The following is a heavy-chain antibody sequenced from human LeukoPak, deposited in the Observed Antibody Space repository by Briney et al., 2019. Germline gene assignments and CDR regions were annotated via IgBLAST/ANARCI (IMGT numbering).Heavy chain of an antibody. CDR2: ISSSGSII. D-gene: IGHD6-13*01. Sequence: PGGSLRLSCAASGFTFSDYYMSWLRQAPGKGLEWVSYISSSGSIIYYADSVKGRFTISRDNAKNSLYLQMNSLRAEDTAVYYCATGPIAAAGWYFDLWGRGTLVTVSS. CDR3: ATGPIAAAGWYFDL. V-gene: IGHV3-11*01. CDR1: GFTFSDYY. J-gene: IGHJ2*01.